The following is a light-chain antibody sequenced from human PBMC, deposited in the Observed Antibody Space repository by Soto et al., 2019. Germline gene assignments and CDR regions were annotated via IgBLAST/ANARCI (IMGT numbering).Light chain of an antibody. J-gene: IGKJ2*01. CDR3: QQYGSSPPYT. CDR1: QSVSSRY. CDR2: GAS. Sequence: EIVLTQSPGTLSLSPGERATLSCRASQSVSSRYLAWFQQKPGQAPRLLIYGASSRATGIPDRFSGSGSGTDFILTISRLEPEDFAVYYCQQYGSSPPYTFGQGTILEIK. V-gene: IGKV3-20*01.